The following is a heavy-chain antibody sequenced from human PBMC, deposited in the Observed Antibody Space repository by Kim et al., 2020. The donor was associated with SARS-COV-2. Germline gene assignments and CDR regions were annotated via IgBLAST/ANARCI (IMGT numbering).Heavy chain of an antibody. D-gene: IGHD3-22*01. CDR2: ISSSSSYI. V-gene: IGHV3-21*01. J-gene: IGHJ6*02. CDR3: ARDEDVTAGWLLLQYYYYYGMDV. CDR1: GFTFSSYS. Sequence: GGSLRLSCAASGFTFSSYSMNWVRQAPGKGLEWVSSISSSSSYIYYADSVKGRFTISRDNAKNSLYLQMNSLRAEDTAVYYCARDEDVTAGWLLLQYYYYYGMDVWGQGTTVTVSS.